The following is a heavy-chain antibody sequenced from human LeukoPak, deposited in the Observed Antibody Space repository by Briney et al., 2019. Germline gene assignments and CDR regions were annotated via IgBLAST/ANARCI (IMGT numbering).Heavy chain of an antibody. J-gene: IGHJ4*02. CDR1: GFTFSSYA. V-gene: IGHV3-23*01. CDR3: AKRTQIFGVEHPFDS. CDR2: ISGSGGST. D-gene: IGHD3-3*01. Sequence: PGGSLRLSCAASGFTFSSYAMSWVRQAPGKGLEWVSAISGSGGSTYYADSVKGRFTISRDNSKNTLYLQMNSLRAEDTAVYYCAKRTQIFGVEHPFDSWGPGNLVTVSS.